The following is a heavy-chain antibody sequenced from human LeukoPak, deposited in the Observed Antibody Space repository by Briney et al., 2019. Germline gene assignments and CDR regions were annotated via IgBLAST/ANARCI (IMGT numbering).Heavy chain of an antibody. D-gene: IGHD1-26*01. Sequence: PSETLSLTCAFYGGSFSGYYWSWIRQPPGKGLEWIGEINQSGSTNYNPSPQSRVTISVDTSKNQFSLKLSSVTAADTAVYYCARGTWEVRFDPWGQGTQVTVSS. CDR1: GGSFSGYY. CDR2: INQSGST. CDR3: ARGTWEVRFDP. J-gene: IGHJ5*02. V-gene: IGHV4-34*01.